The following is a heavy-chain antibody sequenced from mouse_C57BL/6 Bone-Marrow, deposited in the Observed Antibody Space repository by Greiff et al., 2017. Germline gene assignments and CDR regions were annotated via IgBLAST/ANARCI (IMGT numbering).Heavy chain of an antibody. CDR3: ARCNGYDRYFDV. Sequence: VQLQQSGPGLVQPSQSLSITCTVSGFSLTSYGVHWVRQSPGKGLEWLGVIWSGGSTDYNAAFISRLSISKDNSKSQVFFKMNSLQADDTAIYYCARCNGYDRYFDVWGTGTTVTVSS. V-gene: IGHV2-2*01. CDR2: IWSGGST. D-gene: IGHD2-2*01. CDR1: GFSLTSYG. J-gene: IGHJ1*03.